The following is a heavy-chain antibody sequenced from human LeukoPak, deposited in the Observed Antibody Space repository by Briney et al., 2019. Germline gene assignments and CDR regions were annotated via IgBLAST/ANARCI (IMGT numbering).Heavy chain of an antibody. V-gene: IGHV4-59*10. J-gene: IGHJ6*03. CDR2: IYTSGST. CDR1: GGSFSGYY. D-gene: IGHD3-10*01. Sequence: SETLSLTCAVYGGSFSGYYWSWIRQPAGKGLEWIGRIYTSGSTNYNPSLKSRVTMSVDTSKNQFSLRLSSVTATDTAVYYCARRLGRKFGERFYYYHYMDVWGKGTTVTISS. CDR3: ARRLGRKFGERFYYYHYMDV.